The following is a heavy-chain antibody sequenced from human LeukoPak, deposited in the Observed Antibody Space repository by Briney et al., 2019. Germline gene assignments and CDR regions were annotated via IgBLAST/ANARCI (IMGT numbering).Heavy chain of an antibody. D-gene: IGHD2-21*01. Sequence: PGGSLRLSCAASGITLNDYGVSWVRQAPGEGLEWVSSINWNGGSIAYADSVKGRFTISRDNAKNSLYLQMNSLRVEDTAVYYCAKDRVGGALEFWGQGTLATVSS. V-gene: IGHV3-20*04. CDR3: AKDRVGGALEF. J-gene: IGHJ4*02. CDR2: INWNGGSI. CDR1: GITLNDYG.